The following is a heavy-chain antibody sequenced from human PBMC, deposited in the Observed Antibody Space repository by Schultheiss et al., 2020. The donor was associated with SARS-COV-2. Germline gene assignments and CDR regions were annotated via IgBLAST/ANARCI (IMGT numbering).Heavy chain of an antibody. V-gene: IGHV3-7*03. CDR3: ARGIAAAI. Sequence: GGSLRLSCTASGFTFGDYAMSWVRQAPGKGLEWVANIKQDGSEKYYVDSVKGRFTISRDNAKNSLYLQMNSLRAEDTAVYYCARGIAAAIWGQGTMVTVSS. CDR1: GFTFGDYA. CDR2: IKQDGSEK. D-gene: IGHD6-13*01. J-gene: IGHJ3*02.